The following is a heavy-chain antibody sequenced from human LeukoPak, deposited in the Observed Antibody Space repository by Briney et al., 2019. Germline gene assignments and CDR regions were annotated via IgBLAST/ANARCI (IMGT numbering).Heavy chain of an antibody. V-gene: IGHV3-30-3*01. CDR1: GFTFSSYA. Sequence: GGSLRPSCAASGFTFSSYAMHWVRQAPGKGLEWVAVITYDGSNKYYADSVKGRFTISRDNSKNTLYLQMNSLRAEDTAVYYCARGERITMVRGVIRAPKPVTPDYYYGMDVWGQGTTVTVSS. D-gene: IGHD3-10*01. J-gene: IGHJ6*02. CDR3: ARGERITMVRGVIRAPKPVTPDYYYGMDV. CDR2: ITYDGSNK.